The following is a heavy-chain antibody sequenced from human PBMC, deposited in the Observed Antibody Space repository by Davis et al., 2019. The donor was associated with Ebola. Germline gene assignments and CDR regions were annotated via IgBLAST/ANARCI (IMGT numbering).Heavy chain of an antibody. J-gene: IGHJ4*02. D-gene: IGHD2-2*01. CDR2: ISGSGGST. CDR1: GGSISSYY. V-gene: IGHV3-23*01. CDR3: AKTAGKIVVVPAAMNY. Sequence: ETLSLTCTVSGGSISSYYWSWVRQAPGKGLKWVSAISGSGGSTYYADSVKGRFTISRDNSKNTLYLQMNSLRAEDTAVYYCAKTAGKIVVVPAAMNYWGQGTLVTVSS.